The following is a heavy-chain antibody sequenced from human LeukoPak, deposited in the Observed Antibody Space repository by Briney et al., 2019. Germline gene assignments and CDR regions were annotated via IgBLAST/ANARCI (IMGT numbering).Heavy chain of an antibody. CDR2: IYSGGSK. V-gene: IGHV3-53*01. CDR1: GFTVSSNY. Sequence: GGSLRLSCAASGFTVSSNYMSWVRQAPGKGLEWVSVIYSGGSKYYADSVKGRFTISRDNSKNTLYLQMNSLRAEDTAVYYCAKDLYYYDSSGYPFGYYYYYYMDVWGKGTTVTVSS. CDR3: AKDLYYYDSSGYPFGYYYYYYMDV. J-gene: IGHJ6*03. D-gene: IGHD3-22*01.